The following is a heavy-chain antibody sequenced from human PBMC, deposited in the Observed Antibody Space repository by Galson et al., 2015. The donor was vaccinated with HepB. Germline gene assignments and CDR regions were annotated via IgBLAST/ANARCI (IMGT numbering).Heavy chain of an antibody. CDR1: GYTFTSYA. CDR2: INAGNGNT. CDR3: ARDLPSDYYDSSGYYYDSLYGMDV. J-gene: IGHJ6*02. D-gene: IGHD3-22*01. Sequence: SVKVSCKASGYTFTSYAMHWVRQAPGQRLEWMGWINAGNGNTKYSQKFQGRVTITRDTSASTAYMELSSLRSEDTAVYYCARDLPSDYYDSSGYYYDSLYGMDVWGQGTTVTVSS. V-gene: IGHV1-3*01.